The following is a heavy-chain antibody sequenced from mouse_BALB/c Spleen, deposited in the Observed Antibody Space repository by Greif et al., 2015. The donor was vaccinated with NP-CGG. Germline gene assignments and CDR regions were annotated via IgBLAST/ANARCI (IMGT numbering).Heavy chain of an antibody. J-gene: IGHJ3*01. CDR2: ISNDGSN. D-gene: IGHD1-2*01. V-gene: IGHV3-6*02. Sequence: VQLQQSGPGLVKPSQSLSLTCSVTGYSITSGYYWNWIRQFPGDRLEWMGYISNDGSNNYNPSLKNRISITRDTSKNQFFLKLNPVTTEDTATYYCARGGGTTAPFAYWGQGTLVTVSA. CDR1: GYSITSGYY. CDR3: ARGGGTTAPFAY.